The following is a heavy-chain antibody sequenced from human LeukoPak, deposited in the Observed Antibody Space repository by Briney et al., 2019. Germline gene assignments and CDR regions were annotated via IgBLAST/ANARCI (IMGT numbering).Heavy chain of an antibody. D-gene: IGHD3-3*01. V-gene: IGHV3-43*01. CDR2: ITWKTHRT. Sequence: GGPLRLSCAASGFTFNDDTMHWVRQTPGRGLEWVSFITWKTHRTNYADSVKGRFTVSRDNRKDSLYLQTNSLSTEDTGLYHCASEVGYRSLGYLGQGTLVTVSS. CDR3: ASEVGYRSLGY. CDR1: GFTFNDDT. J-gene: IGHJ4*02.